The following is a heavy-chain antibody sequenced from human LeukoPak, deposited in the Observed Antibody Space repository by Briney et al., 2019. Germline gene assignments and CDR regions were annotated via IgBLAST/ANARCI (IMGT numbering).Heavy chain of an antibody. J-gene: IGHJ6*02. CDR1: GGSFSGYY. D-gene: IGHD6-19*01. V-gene: IGHV4-34*01. CDR2: INHSGST. CDR3: GGIPVTGMDV. Sequence: SETLSLTCAVYGGSFSGYYWSWIRQPPGTGLEWIGDINHSGSTIYNPSLRGRVTISVDTSKNQFSLKLSSVTAADTAVYYCGGIPVTGMDVWGQGTTVTVSS.